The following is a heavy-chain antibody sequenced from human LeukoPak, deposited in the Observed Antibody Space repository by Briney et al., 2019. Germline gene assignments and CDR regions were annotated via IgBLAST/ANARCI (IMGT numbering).Heavy chain of an antibody. J-gene: IGHJ4*02. Sequence: GASLRLSCAASGFTFSNYAMSWVRQAPGKGLEWVSAISGSGGSTYYADSVKGRFTISRDNSKNTLYLQMNSLRAEDTPVYYCAKEYHFWSGYYKGGGYYFDYWGQGTLVTVSS. CDR1: GFTFSNYA. D-gene: IGHD3-3*01. V-gene: IGHV3-23*01. CDR3: AKEYHFWSGYYKGGGYYFDY. CDR2: ISGSGGST.